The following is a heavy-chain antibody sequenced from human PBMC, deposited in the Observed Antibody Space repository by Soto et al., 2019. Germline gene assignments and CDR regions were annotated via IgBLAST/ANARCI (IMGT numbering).Heavy chain of an antibody. V-gene: IGHV4-39*02. CDR2: LYYSGST. Sequence: QLQLQESGPGLVKPSETLSLTCTVSGGSISSSSYYWGWIRQPPGKGLEWIGSLYYSGSTYYNPSLKSRVSISVDTTKNQSSLKLSSVTAADTAVYYCARESRYGDYGKAAFDIWGQGTMVTVSS. J-gene: IGHJ3*02. CDR3: ARESRYGDYGKAAFDI. CDR1: GGSISSSSYY. D-gene: IGHD4-17*01.